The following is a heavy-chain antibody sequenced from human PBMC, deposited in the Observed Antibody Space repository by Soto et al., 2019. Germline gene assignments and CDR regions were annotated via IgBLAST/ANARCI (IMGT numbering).Heavy chain of an antibody. CDR3: ARGTGYYDSSGYYLAAFDI. Sequence: SVKVSCKASGYTFTGYYMHWVRQAPGQGLEWMGWINPNSGGTNYAQKFQGWVTMTRDTSISTAYMELSRLRSDDTAVYYCARGTGYYDSSGYYLAAFDIWGQGTMVTVSS. CDR2: INPNSGGT. J-gene: IGHJ3*02. D-gene: IGHD3-22*01. V-gene: IGHV1-2*04. CDR1: GYTFTGYY.